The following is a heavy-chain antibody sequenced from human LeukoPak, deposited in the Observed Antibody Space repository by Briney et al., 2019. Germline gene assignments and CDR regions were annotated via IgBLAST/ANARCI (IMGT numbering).Heavy chain of an antibody. Sequence: SETLSLTCTVSGGSISSYYWSWIRQPPGKGLEWIGYIYYSGSTNYNPSLKSRVTISVDTSKNQFSLKLSSVTAADTAVYYCARDHGGTGYFQHWGQGTLVTVSS. V-gene: IGHV4-59*01. D-gene: IGHD4-23*01. CDR3: ARDHGGTGYFQH. CDR1: GGSISSYY. J-gene: IGHJ1*01. CDR2: IYYSGST.